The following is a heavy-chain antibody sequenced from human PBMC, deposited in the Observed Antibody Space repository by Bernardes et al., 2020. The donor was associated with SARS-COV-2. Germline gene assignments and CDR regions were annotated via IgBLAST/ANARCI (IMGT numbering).Heavy chain of an antibody. CDR1: GFTFHEYA. J-gene: IGHJ4*02. Sequence: SLILSCAASGFTFHEYAMHWVRQAPGQGLEWVSGITWNSNTIGYADSVKGRFAISRDNAKSSLYLQMNNLRADDTAFYYCARGDDTSDYYSTGYDYWGQGTLVTVSS. V-gene: IGHV3-9*01. CDR3: ARGDDTSDYYSTGYDY. CDR2: ITWNSNTI. D-gene: IGHD3-22*01.